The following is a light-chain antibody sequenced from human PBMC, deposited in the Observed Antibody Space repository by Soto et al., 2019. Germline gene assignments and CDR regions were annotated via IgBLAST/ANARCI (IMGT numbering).Light chain of an antibody. V-gene: IGKV1-39*01. J-gene: IGKJ4*01. CDR1: ESIISY. CDR3: QQSFRTLLS. CDR2: GAS. Sequence: DIQMTQSPSSLSASIGDRVTITCRASESIISYLNWYQQKPGRAPKLLISGASTLQSGVPSRFSGRGSGTDFTLAISSLQPEDVGTYYCQQSFRTLLSFGGGTKVDIK.